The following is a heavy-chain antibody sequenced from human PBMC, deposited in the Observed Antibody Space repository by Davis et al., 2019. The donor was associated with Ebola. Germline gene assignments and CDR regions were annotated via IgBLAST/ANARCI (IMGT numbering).Heavy chain of an antibody. CDR3: ARAQFPTTSDH. V-gene: IGHV1-24*01. CDR1: GYILTELS. D-gene: IGHD1-1*01. Sequence: ASVKVSCKVSGYILTELSIHWVRQAPGQGLEWMGNFDPEDNEIIYAHKFEGRVTMTEDTSAHTAYMELSRLRSDDSAVYYCARAQFPTTSDHWGQGTLVTVSS. J-gene: IGHJ4*02. CDR2: FDPEDNEI.